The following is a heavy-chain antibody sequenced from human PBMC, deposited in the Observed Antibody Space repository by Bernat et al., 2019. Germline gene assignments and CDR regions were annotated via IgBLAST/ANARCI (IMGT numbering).Heavy chain of an antibody. D-gene: IGHD6-19*01. CDR2: INAGNGNT. J-gene: IGHJ4*02. V-gene: IGHV1-3*01. Sequence: QVQLVQSGAEVKKPGASVKVSCKASGYTFTSYAMHWVRQAPGQRLEWMGWINAGNGNTKYSQKFQGRVTITRDTSASTAYMELSSLRSEDTAVYYCARDRIAVGGRAWDYWGQGTLVTISS. CDR3: ARDRIAVGGRAWDY. CDR1: GYTFTSYA.